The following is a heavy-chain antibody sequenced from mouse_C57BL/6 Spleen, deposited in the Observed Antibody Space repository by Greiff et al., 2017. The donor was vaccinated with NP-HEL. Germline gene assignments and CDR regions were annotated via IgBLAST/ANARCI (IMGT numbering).Heavy chain of an antibody. J-gene: IGHJ3*01. CDR3: ARYDGYYAWFAY. Sequence: QVQLQQSGPGLVQPSQSLSITCTVSGFSLTSYGVHWVRQSPGKGLEWLGVICSGGSTDYNAAFISRLSISKDNSKSQVFFKMNSLQADDTAIYYCARYDGYYAWFAYWGQGTLVTVSA. CDR1: GFSLTSYG. D-gene: IGHD2-3*01. V-gene: IGHV2-2*01. CDR2: ICSGGST.